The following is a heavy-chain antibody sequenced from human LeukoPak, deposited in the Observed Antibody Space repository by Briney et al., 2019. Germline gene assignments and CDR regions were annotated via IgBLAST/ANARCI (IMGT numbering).Heavy chain of an antibody. CDR2: IRYDGSNK. CDR3: AKDSTSSWIDTYYYYYYMDV. V-gene: IGHV3-30*02. J-gene: IGHJ6*03. CDR1: GFTFSSYG. Sequence: PGGSLRLSCAASGFTFSSYGMHWVRQAPGKGLEWVAFIRYDGSNKYYADSVKGRFTISRDNSKNTLYLQMNSLRAEDTAVYYCAKDSTSSWIDTYYYYYYMDVWGKGTTVTISS. D-gene: IGHD6-13*01.